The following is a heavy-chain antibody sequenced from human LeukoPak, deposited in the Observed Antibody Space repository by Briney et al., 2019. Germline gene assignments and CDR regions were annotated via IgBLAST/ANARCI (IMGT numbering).Heavy chain of an antibody. Sequence: SETLSLTCAVYGGSFSGYYWSWIRQPPGKGLEWIGEINHSGSTNYNPSLKSRVTISVDTSKNQFSLKLSSVTAADTAAYYCARALKWFGELRPTYYYYYYMDVWGKGTTVTVSS. V-gene: IGHV4-34*01. CDR3: ARALKWFGELRPTYYYYYYMDV. J-gene: IGHJ6*03. D-gene: IGHD3-10*01. CDR1: GGSFSGYY. CDR2: INHSGST.